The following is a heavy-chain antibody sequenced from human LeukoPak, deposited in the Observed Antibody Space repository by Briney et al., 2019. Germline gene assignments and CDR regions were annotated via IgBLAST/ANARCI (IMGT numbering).Heavy chain of an antibody. Sequence: GESLKISCKGSGYSFTSYWIGWVRQMPGKSLEWMGIIYPGDSDTRYSPSFQGQVTISADKSISTAYLQWSSLKASDTAMYYCARKSLYSYGEVGAFDIWGQGTMVTVSS. CDR3: ARKSLYSYGEVGAFDI. CDR1: GYSFTSYW. D-gene: IGHD5-18*01. CDR2: IYPGDSDT. V-gene: IGHV5-51*01. J-gene: IGHJ3*02.